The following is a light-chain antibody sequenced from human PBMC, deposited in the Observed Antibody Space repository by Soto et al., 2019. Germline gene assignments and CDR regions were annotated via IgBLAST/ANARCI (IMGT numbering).Light chain of an antibody. J-gene: IGKJ1*01. CDR2: MAS. CDR3: QQYNTYSRT. V-gene: IGKV1-5*03. Sequence: DIQMTQSPSILSASVGDRVTITCRASQTISSSLAWYQQKPGKAPKLLIYMASNLQSGVPSRFGGAGSGTEFTLTISSLQPDDFATYYCQQYNTYSRTFGQGTKVDIK. CDR1: QTISSS.